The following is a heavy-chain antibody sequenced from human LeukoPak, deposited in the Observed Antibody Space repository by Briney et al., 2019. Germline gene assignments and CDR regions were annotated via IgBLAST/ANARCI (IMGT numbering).Heavy chain of an antibody. CDR2: FYASGTT. Sequence: PSETLSLTCTVSGGSIVSHYWNWIRQPAGKGLEWIGRFYASGTTNTSPSLKSRVTMSVDTSKNQFSLKLSSVTAADTAVYYCAKDSSTWGNLAGHFDSWGQGTLVTVSS. J-gene: IGHJ4*02. D-gene: IGHD6-13*01. CDR1: GGSIVSHY. CDR3: AKDSSTWGNLAGHFDS. V-gene: IGHV4-4*07.